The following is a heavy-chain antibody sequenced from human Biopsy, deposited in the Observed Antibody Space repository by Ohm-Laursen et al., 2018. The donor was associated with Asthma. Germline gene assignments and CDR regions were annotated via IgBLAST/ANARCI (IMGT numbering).Heavy chain of an antibody. J-gene: IGHJ3*02. CDR2: IYSGGGT. CDR1: GFTVSTNG. Sequence: SLRLSCSASGFTVSTNGVSWVRQPPGKGLEWVSVIYSGGGTYYADSVQSRATISRDNSKNTLSLQMNSLRAEDTAVYYCARAYGGSFFSGSFDIWGQGTMVTVSS. CDR3: ARAYGGSFFSGSFDI. V-gene: IGHV3-53*01. D-gene: IGHD4-23*01.